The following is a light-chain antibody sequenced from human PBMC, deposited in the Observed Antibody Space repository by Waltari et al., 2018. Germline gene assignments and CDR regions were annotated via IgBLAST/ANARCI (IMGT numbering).Light chain of an antibody. V-gene: IGLV2-8*01. CDR1: SSDVGSYNY. J-gene: IGLJ1*01. CDR2: EVS. Sequence: SPGQSVTISCTGTSSDVGSYNYVSWYQHHPGKVPKLMIYEVSRRHSGVPDRFSGFKSGNTASLTVSGLQAEDEADYYCSSYAGSNNLGLCVFGTGTKVTVL. CDR3: SSYAGSNNLGLCV.